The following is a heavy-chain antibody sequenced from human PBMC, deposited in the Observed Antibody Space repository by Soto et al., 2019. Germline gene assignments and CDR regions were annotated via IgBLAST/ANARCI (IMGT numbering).Heavy chain of an antibody. D-gene: IGHD1-26*01. CDR3: ARGGGSGSYGQDY. J-gene: IGHJ4*02. V-gene: IGHV1-69*02. Sequence: QVQLVQSGAEVKKPGSSVKVSCKASGGTFSSYTISWVRQAPGQGLEWMGRIIPILGIANYAQKFQGRVTIPADKSTSTAYMELSSLRSEDTAVYYCARGGGSGSYGQDYWGQGTLVTVSS. CDR1: GGTFSSYT. CDR2: IIPILGIA.